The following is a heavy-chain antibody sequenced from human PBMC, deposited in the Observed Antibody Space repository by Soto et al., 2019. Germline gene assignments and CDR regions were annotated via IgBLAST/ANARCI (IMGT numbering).Heavy chain of an antibody. V-gene: IGHV3-30*18. CDR2: ISYDGSNK. Sequence: QVQLVESGGGVVQPGRSLRLSCAASGFTFSSYGMHWVRQAPGKGLEWVAVISYDGSNKYYADSVKGRFTISRDNSKNTLELKMNSQRAEDTAVYYCANAPAIVLVPAALGGDYWGQGTLVTVSS. J-gene: IGHJ4*02. CDR3: ANAPAIVLVPAALGGDY. CDR1: GFTFSSYG. D-gene: IGHD2-2*01.